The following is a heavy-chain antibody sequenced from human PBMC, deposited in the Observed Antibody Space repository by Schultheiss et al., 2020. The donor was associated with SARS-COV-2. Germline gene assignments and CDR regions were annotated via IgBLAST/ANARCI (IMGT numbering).Heavy chain of an antibody. D-gene: IGHD2-15*01. J-gene: IGHJ4*02. CDR2: INPNSGGT. CDR3: ATVWRGGNFNY. V-gene: IGHV1-2*02. CDR1: GGTFSSYA. Sequence: ASVKVSCKASGGTFSSYAISWVRQAPGQGLEWMGWINPNSGGTNYAQKFQGRVTMTRDTSISTAYMELSRLRSEDTAVYYCATVWRGGNFNYWGQGTLVTVSS.